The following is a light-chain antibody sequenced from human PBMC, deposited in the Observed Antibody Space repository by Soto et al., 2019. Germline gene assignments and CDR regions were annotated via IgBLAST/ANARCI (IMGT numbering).Light chain of an antibody. CDR1: STDVGGYNY. Sequence: QSALTQPRSVSGSPGQSVTISCTGTSTDVGGYNYVSWYQQHPGKVPKLMIYDVSKRPSGVPDRFSGSKSGNTASLTISGLQAEDEADYYCCSYARRDILSVFGSGTKVTVL. V-gene: IGLV2-11*01. J-gene: IGLJ1*01. CDR3: CSYARRDILSV. CDR2: DVS.